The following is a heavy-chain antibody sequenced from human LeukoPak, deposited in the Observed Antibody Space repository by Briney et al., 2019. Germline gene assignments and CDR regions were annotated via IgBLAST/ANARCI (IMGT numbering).Heavy chain of an antibody. Sequence: SQTLSPTCTVSGGSISSGGYYWSWIRQHPGKGLEWIGYIYYSGSTFYNPSLKSRVTISVDTSKNQFSLKLSSVTAADTAVYYCARGTIAVTTGIDYWGQGTLVTVSS. J-gene: IGHJ4*02. CDR1: GGSISSGGYY. D-gene: IGHD4-17*01. CDR3: ARGTIAVTTGIDY. CDR2: IYYSGST. V-gene: IGHV4-31*03.